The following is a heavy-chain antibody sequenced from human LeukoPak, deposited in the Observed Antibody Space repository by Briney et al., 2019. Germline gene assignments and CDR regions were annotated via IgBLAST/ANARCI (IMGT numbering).Heavy chain of an antibody. D-gene: IGHD3-16*01. V-gene: IGHV3-21*01. CDR2: ISSSSSYI. CDR1: GFTFSSYS. CDR3: ARAYVDDAFDI. J-gene: IGHJ3*02. Sequence: GGSLRLSCAASGFTFSSYSMNWVRQGAGKGLEWVSSISSSSSYIYYADSVKGRFTISRDNAKNSLYLQMNSLRAEDTAVYYCARAYVDDAFDIWGQGTMVTVSS.